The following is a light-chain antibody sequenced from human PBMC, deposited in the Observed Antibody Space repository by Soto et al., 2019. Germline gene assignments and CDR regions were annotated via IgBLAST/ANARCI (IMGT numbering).Light chain of an antibody. J-gene: IGLJ2*01. V-gene: IGLV2-8*01. Sequence: QSALTQPPSASGSPGQSVTISCTGTSSDVAGSDYVSWYQQHPGKAPKLIIYEVTKRPAGVPDRLSGSKSGNTASLTVSGLQADDESYYYCSSFARGDNPHVLFGGGTKLTVL. CDR1: SSDVAGSDY. CDR3: SSFARGDNPHVL. CDR2: EVT.